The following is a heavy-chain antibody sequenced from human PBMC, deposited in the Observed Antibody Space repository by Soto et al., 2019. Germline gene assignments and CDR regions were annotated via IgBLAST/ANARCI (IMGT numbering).Heavy chain of an antibody. CDR3: VRGVRNYFDY. Sequence: QAGGSLRLSCAASGFTFSSYGMHWVRQAPGKGLEWVAVISYDGSNKYYADSVKGRFTISRDNSKNTLYLQMNSLRAEDTAVYYCVRGVRNYFDYWGQGTLVTVSS. J-gene: IGHJ4*02. CDR1: GFTFSSYG. V-gene: IGHV3-30*03. D-gene: IGHD3-10*01. CDR2: ISYDGSNK.